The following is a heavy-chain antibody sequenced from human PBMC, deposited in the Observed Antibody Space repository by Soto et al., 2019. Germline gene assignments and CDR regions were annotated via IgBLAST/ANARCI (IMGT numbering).Heavy chain of an antibody. CDR2: IYPGDSDT. CDR3: SRLVVVPAAMVGEWDYMDV. J-gene: IGHJ6*03. CDR1: GYSFTSYW. Sequence: GESLKISCKGSGYSFTSYWIGWVRQMPGKGLEWMGIIYPGDSDTRYSPSFQGQVTISADKSISTAYLQWSSLKASDTAMYYCSRLVVVPAAMVGEWDYMDVWGKGTTVTVSS. V-gene: IGHV5-51*01. D-gene: IGHD2-2*01.